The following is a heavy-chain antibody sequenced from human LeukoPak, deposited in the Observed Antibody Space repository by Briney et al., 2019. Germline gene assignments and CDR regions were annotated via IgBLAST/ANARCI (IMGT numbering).Heavy chain of an antibody. CDR2: MYYSGST. J-gene: IGHJ5*02. CDR1: GGSISSSDSY. CDR3: ARHPPRDCSSSSCYKRWFDP. D-gene: IGHD2-2*02. Sequence: PSGTLSLTCTVSGGSISSSDSYWGWIRQPPGKGLEWIGSMYYSGSTYYNPSLKSRVTISVDTSKNQFSLKLNSVTAADTAVYYCARHPPRDCSSSSCYKRWFDPWGQGTLVTVSS. V-gene: IGHV4-39*01.